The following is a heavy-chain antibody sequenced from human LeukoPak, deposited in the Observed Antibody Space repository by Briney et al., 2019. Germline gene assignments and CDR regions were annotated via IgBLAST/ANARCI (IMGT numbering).Heavy chain of an antibody. CDR3: ARDLTLMGNWFDP. CDR1: GYTFTGYY. V-gene: IGHV1-2*02. D-gene: IGHD4-23*01. CDR2: INPNSGGT. J-gene: IGHJ5*02. Sequence: ASVKVSCKASGYTFTGYYMHWVRQAPGQGLEWMGWINPNSGGTNYAQKFQGRVTMTRDTSISTAYMELSRLRSDDTAVYYCARDLTLMGNWFDPWGQGTLVTVSS.